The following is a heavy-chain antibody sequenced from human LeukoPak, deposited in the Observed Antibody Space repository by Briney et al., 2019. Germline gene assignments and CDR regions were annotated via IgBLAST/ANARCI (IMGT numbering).Heavy chain of an antibody. V-gene: IGHV3-48*02. CDR1: GFTFSIYS. CDR3: ARDLDSSGYYYD. J-gene: IGHJ4*02. D-gene: IGHD3-22*01. Sequence: GGSLRLSCAASGFTFSIYSMNWVRQAPGKGLEWVSYISSSSGTTYYADSVKGRFSISRDNAKNSLYLQMNSLRDEDTAVYYCARDLDSSGYYYDWGQGTLVTVSS. CDR2: ISSSSGTT.